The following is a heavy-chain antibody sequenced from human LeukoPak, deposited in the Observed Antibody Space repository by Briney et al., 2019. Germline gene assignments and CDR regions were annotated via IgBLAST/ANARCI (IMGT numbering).Heavy chain of an antibody. CDR2: IKSKTDGGTT. Sequence: GGSLRLSCAASGFTFSNAWMSWVRQAPGKGLEWVGRIKSKTDGGTTDYAAPVKGRFTISRDDSKNTLYLQMNSLRAEDTAVYYCATQWELHPAFWGQGTLVTVSS. J-gene: IGHJ4*02. CDR1: GFTFSNAW. D-gene: IGHD1-26*01. V-gene: IGHV3-15*01. CDR3: ATQWELHPAF.